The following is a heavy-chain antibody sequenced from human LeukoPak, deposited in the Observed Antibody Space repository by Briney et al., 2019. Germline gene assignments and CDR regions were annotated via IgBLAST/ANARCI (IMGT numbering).Heavy chain of an antibody. J-gene: IGHJ4*02. Sequence: GGSLRLSCAASGFILRNYAMTWVRQAPGKGLDWVSGISGGGGTTNYADSVKGRFTISRDNSKNTVFLQMNSLRAEDTAIYYCAKGIHLSLSENDYWGQGTLVTVSS. CDR3: AKGIHLSLSENDY. CDR1: GFILRNYA. V-gene: IGHV3-23*01. CDR2: ISGGGGTT. D-gene: IGHD5-18*01.